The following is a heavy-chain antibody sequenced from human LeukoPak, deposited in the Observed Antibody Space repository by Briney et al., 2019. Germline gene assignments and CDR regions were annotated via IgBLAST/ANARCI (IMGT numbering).Heavy chain of an antibody. CDR1: GGSISSYY. V-gene: IGHV4-59*01. Sequence: SETLSLTCTVSGGSISSYYWTWIRQPPGEGLEWIGYIHYTGSTNYNPSLESRVSISVDTSKKYFSLKLRSVTAADTAVYYCARVDDTSAIDYWGQETLVTVSS. CDR2: IHYTGST. J-gene: IGHJ4*02. D-gene: IGHD3-22*01. CDR3: ARVDDTSAIDY.